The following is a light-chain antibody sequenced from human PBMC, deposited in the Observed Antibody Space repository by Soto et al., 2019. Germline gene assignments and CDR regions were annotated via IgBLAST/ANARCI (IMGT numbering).Light chain of an antibody. CDR2: GAS. CDR1: QSISSY. CDR3: QQSYSTPQIT. Sequence: DIPMTQSPSSLSASVGDRVSITCRASQSISSYLNWYQQKPGKAPKLLIYGASNLQSGVPSRFSGRGSGTDFTLTISSLQPADFGTYFCQQSYSTPQITFGQGTRLDIK. J-gene: IGKJ5*01. V-gene: IGKV1-39*01.